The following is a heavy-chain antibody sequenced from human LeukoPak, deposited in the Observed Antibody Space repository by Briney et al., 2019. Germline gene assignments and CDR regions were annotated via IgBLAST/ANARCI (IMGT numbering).Heavy chain of an antibody. V-gene: IGHV3-7*01. J-gene: IGHJ4*02. CDR2: IKHDGSEK. D-gene: IGHD5-12*01. CDR3: ARVEASGYDYGAFDY. Sequence: GGSLRLSCAASGFTFRDYWMSWVRQAPGKGLEWVANIKHDGSEKYYVDSVKGRFTISRDNAKNSLYLQMSSLRADDTAVYYCARVEASGYDYGAFDYWGQGTLVTVSS. CDR1: GFTFRDYW.